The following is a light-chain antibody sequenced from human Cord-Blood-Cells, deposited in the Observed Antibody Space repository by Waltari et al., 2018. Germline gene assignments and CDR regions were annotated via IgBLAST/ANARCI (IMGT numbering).Light chain of an antibody. CDR3: SSYAGSNDWGV. CDR1: SSAVGGYNS. V-gene: IGLV2-8*01. CDR2: EVS. J-gene: IGLJ2*01. Sequence: QSALTQPPSASGSPGQSVPISCTGTSSAVGGYNSVSWYQKHPGKAPKPMIYEVSKRPSGVPDGFSGSKSGNTASLTVSGLQAEDEADYYCSSYAGSNDWGVFGGGTKLTVL.